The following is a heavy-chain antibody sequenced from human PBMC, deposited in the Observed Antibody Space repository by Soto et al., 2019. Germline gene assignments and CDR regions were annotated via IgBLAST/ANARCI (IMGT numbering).Heavy chain of an antibody. Sequence: TSETLSLTCTFSGVSISSGGYYLSWIRQHPGKGLEWIGYIYYSGSTYYNPSLKSRVTISVDTSKNQFSLKLSSVTAADTAVYYCARGYCSGGSCYQYYYYYGMDVWGQGTTVTVSS. CDR3: ARGYCSGGSCYQYYYYYGMDV. CDR2: IYYSGST. V-gene: IGHV4-31*03. CDR1: GVSISSGGYY. D-gene: IGHD2-15*01. J-gene: IGHJ6*02.